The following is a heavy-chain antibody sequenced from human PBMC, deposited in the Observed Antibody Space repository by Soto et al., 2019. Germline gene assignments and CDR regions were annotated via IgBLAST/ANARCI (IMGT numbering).Heavy chain of an antibody. CDR1: GFTFWRVS. V-gene: IGHV3-23*01. J-gene: IGHJ5*02. Sequence: GGALRLSCTASGFTFWRVSLNLGRQAPGKGLEWVSVISTTGGTTYYADSVKGRFTISRDNSKSTLYLQMNSLRAEDTALYYCTKITGWPNWFDPWGQGTLVTVSS. D-gene: IGHD3-16*01. CDR3: TKITGWPNWFDP. CDR2: ISTTGGTT.